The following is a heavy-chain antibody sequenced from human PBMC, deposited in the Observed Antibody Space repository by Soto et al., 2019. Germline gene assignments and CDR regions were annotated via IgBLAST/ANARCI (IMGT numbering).Heavy chain of an antibody. J-gene: IGHJ6*02. D-gene: IGHD3-22*01. CDR1: GGTFSSYA. Sequence: GASVKVSCKASGGTFSSYAISWVRQAPGQGLEWMGGIIPIFGTANYAQKFQGRVTITADESTSTAYMELSSLRSEDTAVYYCASRTTYYYDSSGYLHYGMDVWGQGTTVTVSS. CDR2: IIPIFGTA. CDR3: ASRTTYYYDSSGYLHYGMDV. V-gene: IGHV1-69*13.